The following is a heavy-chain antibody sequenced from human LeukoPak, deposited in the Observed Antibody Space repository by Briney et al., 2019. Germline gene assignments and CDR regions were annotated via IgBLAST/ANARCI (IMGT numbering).Heavy chain of an antibody. J-gene: IGHJ4*02. CDR1: GGSITSSSYY. CDR2: IYSSGST. V-gene: IGHV4-39*07. D-gene: IGHD6-13*01. CDR3: ARFSSSWALDY. Sequence: PSETLSLTCTVSGGSITSSSYYWGWIRQPPGKGLEWIGSIYSSGSTYYNPSLKSRVTISVDTSKNQFSLKLSSVTAADTAVYYCARFSSSWALDYWGQGTLVTVSS.